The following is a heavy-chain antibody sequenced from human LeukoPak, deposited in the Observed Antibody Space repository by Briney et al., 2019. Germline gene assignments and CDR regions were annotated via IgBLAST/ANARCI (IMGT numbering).Heavy chain of an antibody. Sequence: GGSLRLSCAASGFTFSSYGMHWVRQAPGKGLEWVSVIYSGGSTYYADSVKGRFTISRDNSRNTLYLQMNSLRAEDTAVYYCAKDVTWGQGTLVTVSS. CDR3: AKDVT. V-gene: IGHV3-NL1*01. CDR1: GFTFSSYG. CDR2: IYSGGST. J-gene: IGHJ4*02.